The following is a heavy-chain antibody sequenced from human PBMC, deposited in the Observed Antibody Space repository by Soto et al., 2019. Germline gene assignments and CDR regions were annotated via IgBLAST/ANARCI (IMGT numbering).Heavy chain of an antibody. CDR3: ARDPRTGTTRGAFGY. Sequence: GGSLRLSCAASGFTFSSYAMHWVRQAPGKGLEWVAVISYDGSNKYYADSVKGRFTISRDNSKNTLYLQMNSLRAEDTAVYYCARDPRTGTTRGAFGYWGQGTLVTVSS. CDR1: GFTFSSYA. CDR2: ISYDGSNK. D-gene: IGHD1-7*01. V-gene: IGHV3-30-3*01. J-gene: IGHJ4*02.